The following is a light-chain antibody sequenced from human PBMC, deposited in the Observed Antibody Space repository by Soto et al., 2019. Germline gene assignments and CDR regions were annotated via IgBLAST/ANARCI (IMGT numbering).Light chain of an antibody. Sequence: QSVLTQPSSVSGAPGQRVTISCTGSSSNIGAGYDVHWYQQLPGTAPKLLISGDNNRPSGVPDRFSGSKSGTSASLAITGLQAEDEAEYYCSSYTSKTIPGVFGGGTKVTVL. CDR2: GDN. CDR1: SSNIGAGYD. V-gene: IGLV1-40*01. J-gene: IGLJ3*02. CDR3: SSYTSKTIPGV.